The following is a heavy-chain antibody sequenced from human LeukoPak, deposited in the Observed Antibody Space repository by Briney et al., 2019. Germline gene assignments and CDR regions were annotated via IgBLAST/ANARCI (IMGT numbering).Heavy chain of an antibody. CDR3: VKDLLQWYKFDS. Sequence: GGTLRLSCADSGFTFSSYGIHGVRQAPGKGLEWVSFVRYDGKNQYYADSVKGRFTVSRDNSKKTVSLQMHSLRREDTAVYYCVKDLLQWYKFDSWGQGTLVIVSS. CDR1: GFTFSSYG. J-gene: IGHJ4*02. CDR2: VRYDGKNQ. V-gene: IGHV3-30*02. D-gene: IGHD4-23*01.